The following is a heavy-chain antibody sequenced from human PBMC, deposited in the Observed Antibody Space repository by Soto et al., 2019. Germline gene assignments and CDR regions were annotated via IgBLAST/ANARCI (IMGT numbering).Heavy chain of an antibody. CDR1: GYTFTSYD. CDR3: AREITAYWYFDL. Sequence: QVQLVQSGAEVKKPGASVKVSCKASGYTFTSYDINWVRQATGQGLEWMGWMNPNSGNTGYAQKFQGRXXMXRXXSISTAYMELSSLRSEDTAVYYCAREITAYWYFDLWGRGTLVTVSS. V-gene: IGHV1-8*01. J-gene: IGHJ2*01. D-gene: IGHD3-16*01. CDR2: MNPNSGNT.